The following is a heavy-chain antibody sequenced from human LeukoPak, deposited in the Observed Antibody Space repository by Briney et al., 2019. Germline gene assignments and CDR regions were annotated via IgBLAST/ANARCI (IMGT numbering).Heavy chain of an antibody. CDR1: GFTFSSYA. D-gene: IGHD2-15*01. Sequence: PGGSLRLSCAASGFTFSSYAMSWVRQAPGKGLEWVSAISGSGGSTYYADSVKGRFTISRDNSKSTLYLQMNSLRAEDTAVYYCAKDVVVVAATGDDYWGQGTLVTVSS. J-gene: IGHJ4*02. V-gene: IGHV3-23*01. CDR2: ISGSGGST. CDR3: AKDVVVVAATGDDY.